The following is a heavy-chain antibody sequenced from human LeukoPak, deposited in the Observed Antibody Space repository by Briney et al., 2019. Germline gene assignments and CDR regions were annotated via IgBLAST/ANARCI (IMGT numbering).Heavy chain of an antibody. V-gene: IGHV1-18*01. Sequence: ASVKVSCKASGYTFTSYGISWVRQAPGQGLEWMGWISAYNGNTNYAQKLQGRVTMTTDTSTSTAYMELRSLRSDDTAVYYCARDERKAAAGTPIADYWGQGTLVTVSS. D-gene: IGHD6-13*01. CDR1: GYTFTSYG. CDR3: ARDERKAAAGTPIADY. CDR2: ISAYNGNT. J-gene: IGHJ4*02.